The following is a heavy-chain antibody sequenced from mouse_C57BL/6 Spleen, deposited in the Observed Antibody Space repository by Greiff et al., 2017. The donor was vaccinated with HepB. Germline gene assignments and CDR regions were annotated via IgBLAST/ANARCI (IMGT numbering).Heavy chain of an antibody. V-gene: IGHV3-6*01. CDR2: ISYDGSN. D-gene: IGHD2-4*01. CDR1: GYSITRGYY. Sequence: VQLQQSGPGLVKPSQSLSLTCSVTGYSITRGYYWNWIRQFPGNKLEWLGYISYDGSNNYNPSLKNRISITRDTSKNQIFLKLNSVTTEDTATYYCARGDYDSYFDYWGQGTTLTVSS. CDR3: ARGDYDSYFDY. J-gene: IGHJ2*01.